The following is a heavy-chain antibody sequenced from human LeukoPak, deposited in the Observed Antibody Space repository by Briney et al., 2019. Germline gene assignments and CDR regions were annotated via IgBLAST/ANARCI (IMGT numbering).Heavy chain of an antibody. CDR3: ARGDCSSTSCYTFDY. CDR1: GESFSGYY. Sequence: SETLSLTCAVYGESFSGYYWSWIRQPPGKGLEWIGEINHSGSTNYNPSLKSRVTISVDTSKNQFSLKLSSVTAADTAVYYCARGDCSSTSCYTFDYWGQGTLVTVSS. CDR2: INHSGST. D-gene: IGHD2-2*02. V-gene: IGHV4-34*01. J-gene: IGHJ4*02.